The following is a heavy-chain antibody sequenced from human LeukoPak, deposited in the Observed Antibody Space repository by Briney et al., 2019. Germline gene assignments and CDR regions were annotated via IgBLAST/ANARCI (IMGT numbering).Heavy chain of an antibody. J-gene: IGHJ4*02. CDR3: AKVLYSVNNFNMIFDK. Sequence: GGSLRLSCSASGFTLSDYVMNWVRQTPRGGLQWVATVCGIDDTTYYTDSVRGRFPISRDNFKNTVSLQRNSLRVEDTAVYYSAKVLYSVNNFNMIFDKWGQGTLVTVAS. V-gene: IGHV3-23*01. D-gene: IGHD1-1*01. CDR1: GFTLSDYV. CDR2: VCGIDDTT.